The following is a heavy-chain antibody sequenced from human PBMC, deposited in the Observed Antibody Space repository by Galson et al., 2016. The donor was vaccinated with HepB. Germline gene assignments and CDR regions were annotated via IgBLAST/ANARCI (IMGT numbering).Heavy chain of an antibody. J-gene: IGHJ4*02. CDR1: GYTFNTYN. CDR2: IKPSGGNT. D-gene: IGHD1-14*01. V-gene: IGHV1-46*02. CDR3: AREPDHSFYFDY. Sequence: SVKVSCKASGYTFNTYNMHWVRQAPGQGLEWMGIIKPSGGNTIYAQKFQDRITMTRDTSTSTVYMELNSLRSEDTAVYYCAREPDHSFYFDYWGQGTLLTVSS.